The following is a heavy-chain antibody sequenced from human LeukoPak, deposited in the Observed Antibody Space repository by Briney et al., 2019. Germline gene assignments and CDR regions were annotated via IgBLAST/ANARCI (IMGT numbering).Heavy chain of an antibody. CDR2: VKTKADGGTA. D-gene: IGHD7-27*01. V-gene: IGHV3-15*01. CDR1: GFTLSNAW. Sequence: PGGSLRLSCAASGFTLSNAWMSWVRQVPGKGLEWVGRVKTKADGGTADYAAPVKGRFTISRDDSKNTLYLQMNSLNTEDTAVYYCTTLIWVYYFDYWGQGTLVTVSS. J-gene: IGHJ4*02. CDR3: TTLIWVYYFDY.